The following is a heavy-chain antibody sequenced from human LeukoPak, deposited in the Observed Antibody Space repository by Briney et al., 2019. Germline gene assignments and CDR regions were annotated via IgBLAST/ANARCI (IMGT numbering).Heavy chain of an antibody. V-gene: IGHV3-7*01. J-gene: IGHJ5*02. CDR2: IKQDGSEK. D-gene: IGHD3-3*01. CDR1: GFTFSSYW. Sequence: GGSLRLSCAASGFTFSSYWMSWVRQAPGKGLEWVANIKQDGSEKYYVDSVKGRFTISRDNAKNSLYLQMNSLRAEDTAVYYCARGPPYYDFWSGSNWFDPWGQGTLVTVSS. CDR3: ARGPPYYDFWSGSNWFDP.